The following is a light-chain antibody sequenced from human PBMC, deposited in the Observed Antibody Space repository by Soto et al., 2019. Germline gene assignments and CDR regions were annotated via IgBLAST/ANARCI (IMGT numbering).Light chain of an antibody. CDR2: DVS. V-gene: IGLV2-14*01. CDR3: SSYTSSSTYV. CDR1: SSDVGGYNY. Sequence: QSALTQPASVSGSPGQSIAISCTGTSSDVGGYNYVSWYQQHPGKAPKLMIYDVSNRPSGVSTRFSGSKSGNTASLTISGLQGEDEADYYCSSYTSSSTYVFGTGTKLTVL. J-gene: IGLJ1*01.